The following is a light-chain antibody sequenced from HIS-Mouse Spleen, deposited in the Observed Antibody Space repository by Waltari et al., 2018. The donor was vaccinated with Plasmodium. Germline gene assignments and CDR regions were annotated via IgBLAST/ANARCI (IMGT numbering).Light chain of an antibody. Sequence: SYELTQPPSVSVSPGQTASITCSGDKLGDKYACWYQQKPGQSPVLVSYHDSKRPSGIPDRFSGSNSGNTATLTISGTQAMDEADYYCQAWDSSTVVFGGGTKLTVL. J-gene: IGLJ2*01. V-gene: IGLV3-1*01. CDR2: HDS. CDR1: KLGDKY. CDR3: QAWDSSTVV.